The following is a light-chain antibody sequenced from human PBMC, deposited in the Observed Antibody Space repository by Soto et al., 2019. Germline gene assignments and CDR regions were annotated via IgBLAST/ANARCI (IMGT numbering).Light chain of an antibody. Sequence: QSVLTQPPSVSAAPGQKVTISCSGSSSNIGNNYVSWYQQLPGTAPKLLIYDNNKQPSGIPDRFSGSKSGTSATLGITGLQTGDEADYYCGTWYSSLSAVVFGGGTKVTVL. CDR1: SSNIGNNY. CDR3: GTWYSSLSAVV. J-gene: IGLJ2*01. CDR2: DNN. V-gene: IGLV1-51*01.